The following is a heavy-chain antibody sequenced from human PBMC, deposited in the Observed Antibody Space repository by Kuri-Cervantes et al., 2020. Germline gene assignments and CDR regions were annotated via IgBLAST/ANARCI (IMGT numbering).Heavy chain of an antibody. CDR3: ARAGHYYDSSGEYYFDY. Sequence: SETLSLTCTVSGGSISNYYWSWIRQSPGKGLYWIGYIYYSGSTNYNPSLKSRVTISVDTSKNQFSLKLSSVTAADTAVYYCARAGHYYDSSGEYYFDYWGQGTLVTVSS. V-gene: IGHV4-59*01. CDR1: GGSISNYY. CDR2: IYYSGST. J-gene: IGHJ4*02. D-gene: IGHD3-22*01.